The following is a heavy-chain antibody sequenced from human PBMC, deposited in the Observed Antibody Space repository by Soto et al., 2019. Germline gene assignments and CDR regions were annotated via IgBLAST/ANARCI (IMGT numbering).Heavy chain of an antibody. CDR3: ARDGSDFWSGFSFGGLYYFDY. V-gene: IGHV3-48*01. D-gene: IGHD3-3*01. CDR1: GFTFSSYS. J-gene: IGHJ4*02. Sequence: EVQLVESGGGLIQPGGSLRLSCAASGFTFSSYSMNWVRQTPGKGLAWISHITSSSGTIYYADSVKGRFTISRDNAKNSLYLQMNSLRAEDTAVYFCARDGSDFWSGFSFGGLYYFDYWGQGTLVTVSS. CDR2: ITSSSGTI.